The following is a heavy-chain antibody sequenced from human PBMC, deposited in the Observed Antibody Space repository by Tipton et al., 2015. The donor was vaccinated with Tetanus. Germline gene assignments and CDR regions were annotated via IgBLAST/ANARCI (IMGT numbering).Heavy chain of an antibody. V-gene: IGHV4-30-2*02. J-gene: IGHJ4*02. D-gene: IGHD2-2*02. CDR1: GVSIRNGGYS. Sequence: SGVSIRNGGYSWNWIRQPAGKGLEWVGYTYHTGGTYYNPSLKSRLIISADTSKNQFSLRLSSVTAADTAVYYCASYNIPYYFDYWGRGTLVTVSS. CDR3: ASYNIPYYFDY. CDR2: TYHTGGT.